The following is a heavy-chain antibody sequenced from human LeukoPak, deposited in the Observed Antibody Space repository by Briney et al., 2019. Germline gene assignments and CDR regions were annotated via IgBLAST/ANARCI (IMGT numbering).Heavy chain of an antibody. Sequence: GGYLRLSCAASGFTFSSYCMHWVRQAPGKGLVWVSGINTDGSSTNYADSVKGRFTISRDNAKNTLYLQMNSLTAEDTAVYYCARDPLNSSGWYKEFDYWGQGTLVTVSS. D-gene: IGHD6-19*01. V-gene: IGHV3-74*01. CDR1: GFTFSSYC. CDR3: ARDPLNSSGWYKEFDY. CDR2: INTDGSST. J-gene: IGHJ4*02.